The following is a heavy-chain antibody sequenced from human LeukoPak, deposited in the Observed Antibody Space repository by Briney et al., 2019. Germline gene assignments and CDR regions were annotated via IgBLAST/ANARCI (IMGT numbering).Heavy chain of an antibody. D-gene: IGHD3-10*01. Sequence: SETLSLTCAVYGGSFSGYYWSWIRQPPGKGLEWIGEINHSGSTNYNPSLKSRVTISVDTSKNQFSLKLSSVTAADTAVYYCARGLRSVRGVTNWFDLWGQGTLVTVSS. V-gene: IGHV4-34*01. CDR2: INHSGST. CDR1: GGSFSGYY. J-gene: IGHJ5*02. CDR3: ARGLRSVRGVTNWFDL.